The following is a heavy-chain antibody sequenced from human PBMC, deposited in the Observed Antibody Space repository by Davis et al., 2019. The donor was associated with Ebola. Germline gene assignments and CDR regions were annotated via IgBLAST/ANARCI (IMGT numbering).Heavy chain of an antibody. V-gene: IGHV3-7*01. CDR1: GFTFRSYW. CDR3: ARGGWSAMIVDY. Sequence: PGGSLRLSCAASGFTFRSYWMSWVCQAPGKGLEWLANIKQDGSEKYYVDSVKGRFTISRDNARTSLYLQMNSLRAEDTAVYYCARGGWSAMIVDYWGQGTLVTVSS. CDR2: IKQDGSEK. D-gene: IGHD3-22*01. J-gene: IGHJ4*02.